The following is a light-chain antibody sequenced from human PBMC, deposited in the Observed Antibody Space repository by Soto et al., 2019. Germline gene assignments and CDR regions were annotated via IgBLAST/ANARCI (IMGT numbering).Light chain of an antibody. Sequence: QSVLTQPPSASGTPGQRVTISCSGSSSSVGSNSLHWYQQLPGTAPKLLIYRNNQRPSGVPDRISASKSGTSASLAISGLRYEDEADYYCAPWDDRLSGPVFGGGTKLTVL. CDR2: RNN. CDR1: SSSVGSNS. J-gene: IGLJ2*01. CDR3: APWDDRLSGPV. V-gene: IGLV1-47*01.